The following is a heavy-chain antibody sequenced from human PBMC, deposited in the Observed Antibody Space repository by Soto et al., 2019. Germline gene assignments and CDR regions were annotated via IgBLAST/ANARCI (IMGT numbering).Heavy chain of an antibody. D-gene: IGHD2-8*01. CDR1: GGSFSGYY. J-gene: IGHJ4*02. Sequence: SETLSLTCAVYGGSFSGYYWGWFRQPPGKGLEWIGEIKHSGSTKYNPSLKSRVTLSADTSQAQFSLSLSSVTAADTAVYYCWAWYTGPRRDYWGQGTLGTVSS. CDR2: IKHSGST. CDR3: WAWYTGPRRDY. V-gene: IGHV4-34*01.